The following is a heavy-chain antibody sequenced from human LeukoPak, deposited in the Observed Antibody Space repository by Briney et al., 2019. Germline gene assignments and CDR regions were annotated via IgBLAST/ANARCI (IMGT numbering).Heavy chain of an antibody. D-gene: IGHD1-26*01. CDR3: ARDVGAEHWDY. Sequence: ASVKVSCKASGYTFTNYGISWVRQAPGQGLEWMGWSSGYNDNTIYAQKHQGRVTLTTDTSTSTAYVELRSLRSDDTAVYYWARDVGAEHWDYWGQGTLVTVSS. CDR2: SSGYNDNT. J-gene: IGHJ4*02. CDR1: GYTFTNYG. V-gene: IGHV1-18*01.